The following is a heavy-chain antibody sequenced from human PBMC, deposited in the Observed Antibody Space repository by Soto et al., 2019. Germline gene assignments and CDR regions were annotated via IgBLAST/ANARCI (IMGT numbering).Heavy chain of an antibody. J-gene: IGHJ6*02. Sequence: GSLRLSCAASGFTVSSNYMSWVRQAPGKGLEWVSVIYSGGSTYYADSVKGRFTISRDNSKNTLYLQMNSLRAEDTAVYYCASTVVLYYGMDVWGQGTTVTVSS. D-gene: IGHD4-17*01. CDR1: GFTVSSNY. CDR2: IYSGGST. V-gene: IGHV3-53*01. CDR3: ASTVVLYYGMDV.